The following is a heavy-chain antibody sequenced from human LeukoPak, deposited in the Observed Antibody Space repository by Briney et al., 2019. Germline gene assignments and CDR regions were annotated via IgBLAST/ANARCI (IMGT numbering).Heavy chain of an antibody. CDR1: GFTFSSYA. CDR3: AREALEWSPPDI. J-gene: IGHJ3*02. V-gene: IGHV3-23*01. D-gene: IGHD3-3*01. Sequence: GGSLRLSCAASGFTFSSYAMSWVRQAPGKGLEWVSGISGSGGSTDYADSLKGRFTISRDNSKNTLYLQMNSLRAEDTAVYYCAREALEWSPPDIWGQGTTVTVSS. CDR2: ISGSGGST.